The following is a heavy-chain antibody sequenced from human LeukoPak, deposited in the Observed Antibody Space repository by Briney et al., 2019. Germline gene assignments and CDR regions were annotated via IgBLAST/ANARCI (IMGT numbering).Heavy chain of an antibody. CDR3: ARYEVVVAATLDY. J-gene: IGHJ4*02. CDR1: AGSITSSSYY. Sequence: SETLSLTCTVSAGSITSSSYYWGWIREPPGKGLERIGSIYYSGSTYYNPSLKSRVTISVDTSKNQFSLKLSSVTAADTAVYYCARYEVVVAATLDYWGQGTLVTVSS. D-gene: IGHD2-15*01. V-gene: IGHV4-39*07. CDR2: IYYSGST.